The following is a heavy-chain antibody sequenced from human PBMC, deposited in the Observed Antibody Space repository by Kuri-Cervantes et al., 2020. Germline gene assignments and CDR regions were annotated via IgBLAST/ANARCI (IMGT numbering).Heavy chain of an antibody. J-gene: IGHJ2*01. CDR2: IVVGSGKT. V-gene: IGHV1-58*01. CDR1: GFSFPSSA. Sequence: SVKVSCKASGFSFPSSAVQWVRQARGQRLEWIGWIVVGSGKTNYAQKFQGRVTFTRDMSTSTAYMELSSLRSEDTAVYYCARDHCSGGSCYHADPYWYFDLWGRGTLVTVSS. CDR3: ARDHCSGGSCYHADPYWYFDL. D-gene: IGHD2-15*01.